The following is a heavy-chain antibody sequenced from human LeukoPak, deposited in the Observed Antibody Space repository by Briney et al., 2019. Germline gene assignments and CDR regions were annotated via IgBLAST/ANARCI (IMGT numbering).Heavy chain of an antibody. CDR1: GGSISSYY. V-gene: IGHV4-59*12. CDR2: IYYSGST. CDR3: ARGIAARPFYFYYYMDV. D-gene: IGHD6-6*01. J-gene: IGHJ6*03. Sequence: NPSETLSLTCTVSGGSISSYYWSWIRQPPGKGLEWIGYIYYSGSTNYNPSLKSRVTISVDTSKNQFSLNLSSVTAADTAVYYCARGIAARPFYFYYYMDVWGKGTTVTVSS.